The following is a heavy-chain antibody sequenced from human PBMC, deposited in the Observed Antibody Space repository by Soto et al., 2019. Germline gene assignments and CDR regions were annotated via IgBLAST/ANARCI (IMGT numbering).Heavy chain of an antibody. Sequence: QVQLVQSGAEVKKPGASVKVSCKASGYTFTSYGISWVRQAPGQGLEWMGWISAYNGNTNYAQKLQGRVTMTIDTSTTTAYMDRRSLRSDDTAVYYCARAGKSSYSSIDFWGQGTLVTVSS. CDR1: GYTFTSYG. D-gene: IGHD6-19*01. CDR2: ISAYNGNT. J-gene: IGHJ4*02. CDR3: ARAGKSSYSSIDF. V-gene: IGHV1-18*01.